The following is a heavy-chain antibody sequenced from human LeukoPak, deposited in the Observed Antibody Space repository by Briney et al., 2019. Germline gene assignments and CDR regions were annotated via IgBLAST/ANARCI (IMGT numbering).Heavy chain of an antibody. D-gene: IGHD3-10*01. Sequence: SETLSLTCTVSGGSISSGSYYWSWIRQPAGKGLEWIGRIYTSGSTNYNPSLKSRVTISVDTSKNQFSLKLSSVTAADTAVYYCARDGDPGYWGQGTLVTVSS. CDR1: GGSISSGSYY. CDR3: ARDGDPGY. CDR2: IYTSGST. V-gene: IGHV4-61*02. J-gene: IGHJ4*02.